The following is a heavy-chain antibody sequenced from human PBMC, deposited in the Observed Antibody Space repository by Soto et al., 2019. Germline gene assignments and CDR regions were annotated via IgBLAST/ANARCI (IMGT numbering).Heavy chain of an antibody. CDR3: ASQSIAARQDYYYYMDV. D-gene: IGHD6-6*01. CDR2: MNPNSGNT. CDR1: GYSFTGYD. Sequence: LVKVSRKAAGYSFTGYDVSWVRQATGQGLEWMGWMNPNSGNTGYAQKFQGRVTMTRNTSISTAYMELSSLRSEDTAVYYCASQSIAARQDYYYYMDVWGKGTTVTVPS. J-gene: IGHJ6*03. V-gene: IGHV1-8*01.